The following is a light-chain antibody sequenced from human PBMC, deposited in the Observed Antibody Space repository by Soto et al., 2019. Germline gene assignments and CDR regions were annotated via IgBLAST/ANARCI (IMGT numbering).Light chain of an antibody. CDR3: QQYNDWPPLT. CDR1: QSVSSN. J-gene: IGKJ4*01. CDR2: GAS. Sequence: PGDRATPSCRASQSVSSNLAWYQQKPGQAPRLLIYGASTRATGIPARFSGSGSGTEFTLTISSLQSEDFAVYYCQQYNDWPPLTFGGGTKVDI. V-gene: IGKV3-15*01.